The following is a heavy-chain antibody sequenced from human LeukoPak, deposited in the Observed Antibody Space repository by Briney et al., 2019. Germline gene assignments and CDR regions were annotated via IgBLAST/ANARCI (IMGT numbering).Heavy chain of an antibody. CDR1: GFTFSSFG. J-gene: IGHJ4*02. V-gene: IGHV3-48*04. CDR3: ARSLSTDFDY. Sequence: GGSLRLSCAASGFTFSSFGMNWVRQAPGKGLEWISYISTSSLNTIHYADSVKGRFTISRDNAKNSLFLQMNSLRAEDTAVYYCARSLSTDFDYWGQGVLVTVSS. CDR2: ISTSSLNTI. D-gene: IGHD5/OR15-5a*01.